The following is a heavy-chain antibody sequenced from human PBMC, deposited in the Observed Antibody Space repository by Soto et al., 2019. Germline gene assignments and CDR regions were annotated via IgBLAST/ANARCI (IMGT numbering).Heavy chain of an antibody. V-gene: IGHV2-5*02. CDR1: GFSLTTSGVG. J-gene: IGHJ5*02. Sequence: QITLKESGPTLVEPTETLTLTCSFSGFSLTTSGVGVGWLRQAPGKALECLGIIYWDDDKRYNPSLKNRLTISKXXPXNXXVLSMPYMEPVDTATYFCAYRVTYRTYWDVGYCDPWGQGTLVTVS. D-gene: IGHD1-1*01. CDR2: IYWDDDK. CDR3: AYRVTYRTYWDVGYCDP.